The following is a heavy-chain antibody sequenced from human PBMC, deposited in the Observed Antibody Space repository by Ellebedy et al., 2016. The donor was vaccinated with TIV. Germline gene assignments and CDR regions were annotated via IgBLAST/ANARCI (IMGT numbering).Heavy chain of an antibody. CDR1: GYTFTSYY. CDR3: AREDLLASSSPDHYGMDV. CDR2: IHLSGGST. V-gene: IGHV1-46*01. D-gene: IGHD6-6*01. Sequence: AASVKVSCKASGYTFTSYYMHWVRQAPGQGLEWMGVIHLSGGSTTYAQKFQGRVTMTRDTSTSPVYMELSSLTSEDTAVYYCAREDLLASSSPDHYGMDVWGHGTTVTVSS. J-gene: IGHJ6*02.